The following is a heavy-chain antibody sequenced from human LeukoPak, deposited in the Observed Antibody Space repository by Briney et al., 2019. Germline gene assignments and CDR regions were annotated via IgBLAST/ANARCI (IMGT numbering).Heavy chain of an antibody. V-gene: IGHV3-48*04. CDR2: ISSSGSTI. Sequence: GGSLRLSCAASGFTFSSYGISWVRQAPGKGLEWVSYISSSGSTIYYADSVKGRFTISRDNAKNSLYLQMNSLRAEDTAVYYCARDYFWGSSWEYNWFDPWGQGTLVTVSS. J-gene: IGHJ5*02. D-gene: IGHD6-13*01. CDR3: ARDYFWGSSWEYNWFDP. CDR1: GFTFSSYG.